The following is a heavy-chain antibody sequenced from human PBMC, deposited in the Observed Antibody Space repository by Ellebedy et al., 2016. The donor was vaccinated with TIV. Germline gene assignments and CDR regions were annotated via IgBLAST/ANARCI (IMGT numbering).Heavy chain of an antibody. V-gene: IGHV5-51*01. J-gene: IGHJ4*02. CDR1: GYRFSNYW. CDR2: IYPGDSDT. D-gene: IGHD1-26*01. Sequence: PGGSLRLSCNGSGYRFSNYWIGWVRQMPGKGLEWMGVIYPGDSDTRYSPSFQGQVTITADKSISTAYLQWSSLKASDTAMYYCAKAVGYEDSEFDYWGQGTLVTVSS. CDR3: AKAVGYEDSEFDY.